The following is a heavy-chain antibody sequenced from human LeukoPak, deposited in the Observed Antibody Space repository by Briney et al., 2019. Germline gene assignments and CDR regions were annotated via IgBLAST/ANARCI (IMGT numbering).Heavy chain of an antibody. J-gene: IGHJ4*02. D-gene: IGHD2-2*01. Sequence: PGGSLRLSCAASGFTFSDYYMSWIRQAPGKGLEWVSYISSSGSTIYYADSVKGRFTISRDNAKNSLYLQMNSLRAEDTAVYYCARDATYCSSTSCWYFDYWGQGTLVTVSS. CDR2: ISSSGSTI. CDR3: ARDATYCSSTSCWYFDY. CDR1: GFTFSDYY. V-gene: IGHV3-11*04.